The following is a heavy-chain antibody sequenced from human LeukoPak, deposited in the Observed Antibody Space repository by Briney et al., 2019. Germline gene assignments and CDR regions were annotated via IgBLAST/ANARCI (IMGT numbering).Heavy chain of an antibody. J-gene: IGHJ6*03. CDR1: GFTFSSYA. Sequence: GSLRLSCAASGFTFSSYAMSWVRQAPGKGLEWVSAISGSGGSTYYADSVKGRFTISRDNAKNSLYLQMNGLRAEDTAVYYCTRQADCGGDCYSGYYYYMDVWGKGPTVTVSS. CDR3: TRQADCGGDCYSGYYYYMDV. CDR2: ISGSGGST. V-gene: IGHV3-23*01. D-gene: IGHD2-21*01.